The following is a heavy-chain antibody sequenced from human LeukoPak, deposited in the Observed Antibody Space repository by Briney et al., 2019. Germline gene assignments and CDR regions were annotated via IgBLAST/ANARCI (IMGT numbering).Heavy chain of an antibody. J-gene: IGHJ4*02. CDR1: GFTFSSYG. Sequence: GGSLRLSCAASGFTFSSYGMHWVRQAPGKGLEWVAVIWYDGSNKYYADSVKGRFTISRDNSKNTLYLQMNSLRAEDTAVYYCAKDRGGYDLDFVYWGQGTLVTVSS. CDR2: IWYDGSNK. D-gene: IGHD5-12*01. CDR3: AKDRGGYDLDFVY. V-gene: IGHV3-33*06.